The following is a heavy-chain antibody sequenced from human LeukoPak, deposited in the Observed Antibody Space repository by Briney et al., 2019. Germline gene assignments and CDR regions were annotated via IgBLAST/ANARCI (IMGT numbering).Heavy chain of an antibody. Sequence: SEGSLRLSCAASGFTFSSYGMHWVRQAPGKGLGWVAVISYDGSNKYYADSVKGRFTISRDNSKNTLYLQMNSLRSEDTAVYYCARERVAVAGTDYYMDVWGKGTTVTVSS. J-gene: IGHJ6*03. D-gene: IGHD6-19*01. CDR3: ARERVAVAGTDYYMDV. CDR1: GFTFSSYG. V-gene: IGHV3-30*03. CDR2: ISYDGSNK.